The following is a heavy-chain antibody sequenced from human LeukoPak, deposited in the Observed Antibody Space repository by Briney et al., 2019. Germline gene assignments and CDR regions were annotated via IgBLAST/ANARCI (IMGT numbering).Heavy chain of an antibody. V-gene: IGHV1-18*01. D-gene: IGHD3-9*01. CDR1: GYIFTSYG. CDR2: IRAYNGHT. Sequence: GASVTVSCKASGYIFTSYGFSWVRQAPGQGLEWMGCIRAYNGHTNYAQKLQGSVTMTRYRSTSTAYMELRSLRSDDTAMYYCARDMQNYDILTGALDYGGEGTLVPV. CDR3: ARDMQNYDILTGALDY. J-gene: IGHJ4*02.